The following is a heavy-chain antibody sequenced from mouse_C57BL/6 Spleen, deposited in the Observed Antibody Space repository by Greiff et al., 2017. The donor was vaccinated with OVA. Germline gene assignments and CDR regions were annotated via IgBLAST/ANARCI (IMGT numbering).Heavy chain of an antibody. V-gene: IGHV6-3*01. Sequence: EVQLKESGGGLVQPGGSMKLSCVASGFTFSNYWMNWVRQSPEKGLEWVAQIRLKSDNYATHYAESVKGRFTISRDDSKSSVYLQMNNLRAEDTGIYYCTGGDGYYVGYYAMDYWGQGTSVTVSS. CDR2: IRLKSDNYAT. D-gene: IGHD2-3*01. J-gene: IGHJ4*01. CDR3: TGGDGYYVGYYAMDY. CDR1: GFTFSNYW.